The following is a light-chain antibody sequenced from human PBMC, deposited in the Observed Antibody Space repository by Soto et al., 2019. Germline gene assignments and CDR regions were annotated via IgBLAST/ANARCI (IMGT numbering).Light chain of an antibody. CDR3: SSYAGSNNLGV. CDR1: SSDVGGYNY. Sequence: QSALTQPPSASGSPGQSVTISCTGTSSDVGGYNYVSWYQQHPGKAPKLMIYEVSKRPSGVPDRFSGYKSGNTASLTVSGLQAEDEADDYCSSYAGSNNLGVFGGGTKVTVL. CDR2: EVS. J-gene: IGLJ2*01. V-gene: IGLV2-8*01.